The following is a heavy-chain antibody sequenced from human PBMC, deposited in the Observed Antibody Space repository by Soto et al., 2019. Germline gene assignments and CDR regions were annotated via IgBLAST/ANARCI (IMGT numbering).Heavy chain of an antibody. Sequence: QLQLQESGPGLVKPSETLSLTCTVSGGSISGDYCGWIRQPPGKGLEWIATIYYSGRTFYKPSLESGVTIYVDTSSVQFALKLTSVTAADTAVYYCARLPRTTTAGSGTDFWGQGTLVTVSS. V-gene: IGHV4-39*01. D-gene: IGHD6-19*01. CDR2: IYYSGRT. CDR1: GGSISGDY. J-gene: IGHJ4*02. CDR3: ARLPRTTTAGSGTDF.